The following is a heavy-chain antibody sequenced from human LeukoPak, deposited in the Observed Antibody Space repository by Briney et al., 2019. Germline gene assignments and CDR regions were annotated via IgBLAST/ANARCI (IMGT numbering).Heavy chain of an antibody. CDR2: ISACNGNT. Sequence: ASVKVSCKASGYTFTSYGISWVRQAPGQGLEWMGWISACNGNTNYAQKLQGRVTMTTDTSTSTAYMELRSLRSDDTAVYYCARDRNIRDVWFADLDYWGQGTLVTVSS. CDR1: GYTFTSYG. D-gene: IGHD3-10*01. CDR3: ARDRNIRDVWFADLDY. J-gene: IGHJ4*02. V-gene: IGHV1-18*01.